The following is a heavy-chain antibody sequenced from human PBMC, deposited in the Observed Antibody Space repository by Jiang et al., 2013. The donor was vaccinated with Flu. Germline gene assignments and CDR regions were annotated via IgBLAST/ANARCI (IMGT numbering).Heavy chain of an antibody. V-gene: IGHV1-2*02. CDR3: ARESKDVVVMVGHIRDGLDI. Sequence: SGAEVKKTGASVKVSCKASGDMFTAYYVHWVRQAPGRGLEWMGWINPKTGDTNFPQRFQGRVTMTRDTSINTAYMELTRLNSDDTAVYFCARESKDVVVMVGHIRDGLDIWGQGTSVTVFS. J-gene: IGHJ3*02. CDR1: GDMFTAYY. D-gene: IGHD2-15*01. CDR2: INPKTGDT.